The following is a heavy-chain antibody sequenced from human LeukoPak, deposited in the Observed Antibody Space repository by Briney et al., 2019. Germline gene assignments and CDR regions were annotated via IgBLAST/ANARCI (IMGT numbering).Heavy chain of an antibody. CDR2: IYYSGST. CDR3: ARVDRFPNYYDSSGYRNYFDY. D-gene: IGHD3-22*01. V-gene: IGHV4-39*07. CDR1: GGSISSSSYY. Sequence: SETLSLTCTVSGGSISSSSYYWGWIRQPPGKGLEWIGSIYYSGSTYYNPSLKSRVTISVDTSKNQFSLKLSSVTAADTAVYYCARVDRFPNYYDSSGYRNYFDYWGQGTLVTVSS. J-gene: IGHJ4*02.